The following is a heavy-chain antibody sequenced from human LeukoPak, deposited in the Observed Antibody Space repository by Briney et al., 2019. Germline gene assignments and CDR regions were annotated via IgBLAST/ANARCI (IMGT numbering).Heavy chain of an antibody. CDR1: GFTFSSSA. V-gene: IGHV3-30*04. CDR2: ISYDGSNK. Sequence: PGRSLRLSCAASGFTFSSSAMHWVRQAPGKGLEWVAVISYDGSNKYYADSVKGRFTISRDNSKNTLYLQMNSLRAEDTAVYYCASTNYYYGMDVWGRGTTVTVSS. CDR3: ASTNYYYGMDV. J-gene: IGHJ6*02.